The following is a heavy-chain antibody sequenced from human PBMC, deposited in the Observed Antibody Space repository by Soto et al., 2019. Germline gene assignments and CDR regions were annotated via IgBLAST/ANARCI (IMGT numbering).Heavy chain of an antibody. Sequence: VKISCKGSGYSFTSYWIGWVRQMPGKGLGWMGIIYPGDSDTRYSPSFQGQVTISADKSISTAYLQWSSLKASDTAMYYCARQVAAPTNYYYYYGMDVWGQGTTVTVS. D-gene: IGHD6-13*01. CDR3: ARQVAAPTNYYYYYGMDV. CDR2: IYPGDSDT. V-gene: IGHV5-51*01. J-gene: IGHJ6*02. CDR1: GYSFTSYW.